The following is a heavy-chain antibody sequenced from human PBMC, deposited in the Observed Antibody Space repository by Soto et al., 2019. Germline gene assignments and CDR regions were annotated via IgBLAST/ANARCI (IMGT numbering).Heavy chain of an antibody. CDR1: GFSLSNARMG. CDR2: IFSNDEK. CDR3: ARVYIVVVPAAMNYYYYMDV. Sequence: SGPTLVNPTETLTLTCTVSGFSLSNARMGVSWIRQPPGKALEWLAHIFSNDEKSYSTSLKSRLTISKDTSKSQVVLTMTNMDPVDTATYYCARVYIVVVPAAMNYYYYMDVWGKGTTVTVPS. D-gene: IGHD2-2*01. J-gene: IGHJ6*03. V-gene: IGHV2-26*01.